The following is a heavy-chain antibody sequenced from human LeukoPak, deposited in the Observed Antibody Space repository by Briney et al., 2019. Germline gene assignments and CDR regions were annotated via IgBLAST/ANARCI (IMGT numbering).Heavy chain of an antibody. V-gene: IGHV3-30*04. CDR1: RFTFGTYA. J-gene: IGHJ6*03. Sequence: PGGSLRLSCAASRFTFGTYAMHGVRQAPGKGLEWVAVISYDGSNKYYADSVKGRFTISRDNSKNTLYLQMHSLRAEDTAVYYCARDPRGSSTLYYYYYSMDVWGKGTTVTVSS. CDR3: ARDPRGSSTLYYYYYSMDV. D-gene: IGHD3-16*01. CDR2: ISYDGSNK.